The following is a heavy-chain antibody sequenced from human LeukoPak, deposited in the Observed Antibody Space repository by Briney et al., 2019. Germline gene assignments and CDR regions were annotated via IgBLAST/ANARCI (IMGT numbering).Heavy chain of an antibody. J-gene: IGHJ3*02. D-gene: IGHD3-10*01. V-gene: IGHV3-48*04. CDR3: AREITDTPDAFDI. CDR2: IDSSASVI. CDR1: GFTFSSYS. Sequence: GGSLRLSCAASGFTFSSYSMNWVRQAPGKGLEWVAYIDSSASVIKYADSLQGRFTVSRDNAKKSLYLQLNSLRAEDTAIYYCAREITDTPDAFDIWGQGTRVTVSS.